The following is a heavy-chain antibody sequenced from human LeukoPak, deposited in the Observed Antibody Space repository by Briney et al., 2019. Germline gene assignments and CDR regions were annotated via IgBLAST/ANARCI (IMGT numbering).Heavy chain of an antibody. J-gene: IGHJ4*02. CDR3: ARGPRSGSGYYFDY. CDR2: ISYGGSNK. D-gene: IGHD3-22*01. CDR1: GFTFSSYA. Sequence: GGSLRLSCAASGFTFSSYAMHWVRQAPGKGLEWVAVISYGGSNKYYADSVKGRFTISRDNSKNTLYLQMNSLRAEDTAVYYCARGPRSGSGYYFDYWGQGTLVTVSS. V-gene: IGHV3-30*04.